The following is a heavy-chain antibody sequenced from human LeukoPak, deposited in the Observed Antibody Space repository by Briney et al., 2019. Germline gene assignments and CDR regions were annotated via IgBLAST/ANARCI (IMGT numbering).Heavy chain of an antibody. CDR2: IYSGGST. CDR1: GFTVSSNY. CDR3: ATRDPGNNYYYYYGMDV. Sequence: PGGSLRLSCAASGFTVSSNYMSWVRQAPGKGLEWVSVIYSGGSTYYVDSVKGRFTISRDNSKNTLYLQMNSLRAEDTAVYYCATRDPGNNYYYYYGMDVWGQGTTVTVSS. J-gene: IGHJ6*02. V-gene: IGHV3-66*01. D-gene: IGHD2-21*02.